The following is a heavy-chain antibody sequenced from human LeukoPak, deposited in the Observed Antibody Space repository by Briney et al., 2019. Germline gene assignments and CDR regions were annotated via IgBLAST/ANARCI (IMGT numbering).Heavy chain of an antibody. V-gene: IGHV3-23*01. CDR1: GFTFSSYA. CDR2: ISGSGGST. D-gene: IGHD3-3*01. CDR3: ASTYDFWSGYSAGDNWFDP. J-gene: IGHJ5*02. Sequence: GGSLRLSCAASGFTFSSYAMSRVRQAPGKGLEWVSAISGSGGSTYYADSVKGRFTISRDNAKNSLYLQMNSLRAEDTAVYYCASTYDFWSGYSAGDNWFDPWGQGTLVTVSS.